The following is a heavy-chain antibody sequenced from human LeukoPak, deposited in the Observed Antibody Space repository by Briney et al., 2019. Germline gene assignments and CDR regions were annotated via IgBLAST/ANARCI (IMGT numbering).Heavy chain of an antibody. Sequence: PGGSLRLSCAASGFTFSDYYMSWIRQAPGKGLEWVSYISSGSTIYYADSVKGRFTISRDNAKNSLYLQMNSLRAEDPAVYYCARDLGTVVTAVLYWGQGTLVTVSS. V-gene: IGHV3-11*01. CDR3: ARDLGTVVTAVLY. CDR1: GFTFSDYY. J-gene: IGHJ4*02. CDR2: ISSGSTI. D-gene: IGHD4-23*01.